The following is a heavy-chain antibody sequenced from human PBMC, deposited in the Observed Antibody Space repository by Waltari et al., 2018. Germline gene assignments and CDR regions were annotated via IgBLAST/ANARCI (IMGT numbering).Heavy chain of an antibody. J-gene: IGHJ3*02. CDR2: IIPSFGTA. CDR1: GGIFTHYA. V-gene: IGHV1-69*05. D-gene: IGHD3-10*01. Sequence: QVQLVQSGAEVKRPGSSVKVSCRASGGIFTHYAISWVRQAPGQGLEWMGGIIPSFGTANSEQKFQGRLTITSDESTSTAYMELSSLRPEDTAVYFCARDLGAMKVTSALEIWGQGTRVTVSS. CDR3: ARDLGAMKVTSALEI.